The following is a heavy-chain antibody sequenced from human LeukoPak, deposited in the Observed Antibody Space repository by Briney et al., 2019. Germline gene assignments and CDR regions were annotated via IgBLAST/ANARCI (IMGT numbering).Heavy chain of an antibody. Sequence: GGSLRLSCAASGFTFSSYGMHWVRQAPGKGLEWVAVISYDGSNKYYADSVRGRFTISRDNSKNTLYLQMNSLRAEDTAVYYCAKEGSIFGVVIRPYYFDYWGQGTLVTVSS. J-gene: IGHJ4*02. CDR2: ISYDGSNK. CDR3: AKEGSIFGVVIRPYYFDY. D-gene: IGHD3-3*01. CDR1: GFTFSSYG. V-gene: IGHV3-30*18.